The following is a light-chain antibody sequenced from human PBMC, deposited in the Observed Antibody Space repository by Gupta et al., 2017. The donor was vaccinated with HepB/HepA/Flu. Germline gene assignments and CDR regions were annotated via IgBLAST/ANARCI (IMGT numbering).Light chain of an antibody. V-gene: IGKV1-6*01. CDR1: QDIRND. CDR3: RQEDDRSWT. CDR2: GAS. Sequence: AIQMTQSPSSLSASVGDKVTITCRASQDIRNDLGWYQQRPGKAPKALIYGASNLQSEVPSRFSGSGSGTEFTLPISRQQPEDFGTYYCRQEDDRSWTFGQGTQVETK. J-gene: IGKJ1*01.